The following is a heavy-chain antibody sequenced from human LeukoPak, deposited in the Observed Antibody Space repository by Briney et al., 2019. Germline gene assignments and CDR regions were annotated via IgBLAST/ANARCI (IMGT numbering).Heavy chain of an antibody. V-gene: IGHV3-30-3*01. D-gene: IGHD2-2*01. CDR3: ARDGGDIVVVPAAMGELDY. Sequence: QPGRSLRLSCAASGFTFSSYAMHWVRQAPGKGLEWVAVISYDGSNKYYADSVKGRFTISRDNSKNTLYLQMNSLRAEDTAVYYCARDGGDIVVVPAAMGELDYWGQGTLVTVSS. CDR1: GFTFSSYA. J-gene: IGHJ4*02. CDR2: ISYDGSNK.